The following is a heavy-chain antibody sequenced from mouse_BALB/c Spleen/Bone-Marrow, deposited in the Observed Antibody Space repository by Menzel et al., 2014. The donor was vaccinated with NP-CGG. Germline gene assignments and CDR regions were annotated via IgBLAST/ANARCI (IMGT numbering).Heavy chain of an antibody. CDR3: ARGGGHYFDY. Sequence: VQLQQSGPELVKPGASVKMSCKASGYTFTSYILHWVKQKPGQGLEWIRYINPYNDGTKYNEKFKGKATLTSDKFSSATYMELSSLTSEDSAVYYCARGGGHYFDYWGQGTTLTVSS. CDR2: INPYNDGT. J-gene: IGHJ2*01. V-gene: IGHV1-14*01. CDR1: GYTFTSYI.